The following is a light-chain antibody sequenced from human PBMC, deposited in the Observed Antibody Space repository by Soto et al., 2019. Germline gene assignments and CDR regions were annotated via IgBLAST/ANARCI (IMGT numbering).Light chain of an antibody. Sequence: LVLTQSPGTLSLSPGEIATLSCKASQSVSRSFLAWYQHKRGQGPRLLIYDAFSRAPGIPARFSGGGSGTDFTLTISSLEPEDFAVYYCQQYASSPLTFGGGTKVDIK. CDR3: QQYASSPLT. CDR1: QSVSRSF. CDR2: DAF. J-gene: IGKJ4*01. V-gene: IGKV3-20*01.